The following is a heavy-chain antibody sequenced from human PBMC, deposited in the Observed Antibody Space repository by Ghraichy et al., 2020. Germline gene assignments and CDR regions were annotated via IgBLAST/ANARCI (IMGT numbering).Heavy chain of an antibody. J-gene: IGHJ5*02. CDR2: IYDSGST. CDR3: ARAYCTSTRCSLYNWFDP. Sequence: SQTLSLTCTVSGGPISYYHWSWIRQPPGKGLEWIGYIYDSGSTSYNPSLKSRVTISVDTSKNQFSLRLSSVTAADTAVYYCARAYCTSTRCSLYNWFDPWGQGTLVTV. CDR1: GGPISYYH. V-gene: IGHV4-59*01. D-gene: IGHD2-2*01.